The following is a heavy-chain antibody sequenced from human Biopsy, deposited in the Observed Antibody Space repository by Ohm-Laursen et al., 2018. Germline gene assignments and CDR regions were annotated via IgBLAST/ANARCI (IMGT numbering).Heavy chain of an antibody. Sequence: TLSLTCAVFGKTFSDYQWSWIRQPPGKGLEWIGQINQAGTTNYNPSLKSRVSISADASKYEFSLRLTSVTAADTAVYLCGNEVHGRDYWGLGALVTVSS. CDR1: GKTFSDYQ. D-gene: IGHD2-15*01. V-gene: IGHV4-34*08. CDR2: INQAGTT. CDR3: GNEVHGRDY. J-gene: IGHJ4*02.